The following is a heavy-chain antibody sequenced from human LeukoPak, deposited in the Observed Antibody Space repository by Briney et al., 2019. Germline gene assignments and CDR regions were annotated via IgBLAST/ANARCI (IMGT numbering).Heavy chain of an antibody. V-gene: IGHV4-59*08. D-gene: IGHD1-1*01. Sequence: SETLSLTCTVSGDSMTNYYWSWIRQSPGGGRETIGYIQNSVTTNYNPSLRSRLTISQDTAKNQFSLRLTSVTAADTAVYYCARLDILSTGYIDWWGQGTLVTVSS. CDR3: ARLDILSTGYIDW. CDR1: GDSMTNYY. CDR2: IQNSVTT. J-gene: IGHJ4*02.